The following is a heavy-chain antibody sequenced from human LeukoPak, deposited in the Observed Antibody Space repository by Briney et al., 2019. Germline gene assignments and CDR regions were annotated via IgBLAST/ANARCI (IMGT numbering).Heavy chain of an antibody. J-gene: IGHJ4*02. Sequence: KPSETLSLTCTVSGGSISSFYWSWIRQPPGKGLEWIGYISYSGSTNYNPSLKSRVTMSVDTSKNQFSLELSSVTAADTAVYFCARQRRAVAGMFDYWGQGTLVTVPS. D-gene: IGHD6-19*01. V-gene: IGHV4-59*08. CDR1: GGSISSFY. CDR3: ARQRRAVAGMFDY. CDR2: ISYSGST.